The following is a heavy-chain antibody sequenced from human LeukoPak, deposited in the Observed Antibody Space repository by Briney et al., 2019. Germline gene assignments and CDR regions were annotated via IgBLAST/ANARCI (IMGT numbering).Heavy chain of an antibody. Sequence: GASVKVSCKASGYTFTGYYMRWVRQAPGQGLEWMGWINPNSGGTNYAQKFQGRVTMTRDTSISTAYMELSRLRSDDTAVYYCARDGSDYYGSGSERVYFDYWGQGTLVTVSS. CDR3: ARDGSDYYGSGSERVYFDY. CDR2: INPNSGGT. CDR1: GYTFTGYY. J-gene: IGHJ4*02. D-gene: IGHD3-10*01. V-gene: IGHV1-2*02.